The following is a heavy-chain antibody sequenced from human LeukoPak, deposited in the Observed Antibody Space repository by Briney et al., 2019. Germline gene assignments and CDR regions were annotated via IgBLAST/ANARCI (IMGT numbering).Heavy chain of an antibody. J-gene: IGHJ4*02. CDR2: ISSSSSYI. CDR3: ASQQWDYCDFWSGYSGYFDY. Sequence: GGSLRLSCAASGFTFSSYSMNWVRQAPGKGLEWVSSISSSSSYIYYADSVKGRFTISRDNAKNSLYLQMNSLRAEDTAVYYCASQQWDYCDFWSGYSGYFDYWGQGTLVTVSS. V-gene: IGHV3-21*01. D-gene: IGHD3-3*01. CDR1: GFTFSSYS.